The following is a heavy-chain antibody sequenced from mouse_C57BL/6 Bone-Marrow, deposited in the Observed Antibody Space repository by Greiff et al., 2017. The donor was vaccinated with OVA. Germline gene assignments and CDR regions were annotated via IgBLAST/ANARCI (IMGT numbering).Heavy chain of an antibody. Sequence: VQLQQPGAELVKPGASVKMSCKASGYTFTSYWITWVKQRPGQGLEWIGDIYPGSGSTNYNETFKSKSTLTVDTSSSTDYMQLSSLTSEDSAVYYCARGWLLLIYAMDYWGQGTSVTVSS. V-gene: IGHV1-55*01. CDR1: GYTFTSYW. J-gene: IGHJ4*01. CDR3: ARGWLLLIYAMDY. CDR2: IYPGSGST. D-gene: IGHD2-3*01.